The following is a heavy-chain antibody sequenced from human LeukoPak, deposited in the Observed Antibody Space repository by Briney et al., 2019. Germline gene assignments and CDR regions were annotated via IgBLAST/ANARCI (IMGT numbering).Heavy chain of an antibody. D-gene: IGHD3-9*01. J-gene: IGHJ5*02. CDR2: VSSCNGDT. V-gene: IGHV1-18*01. CDR3: AKDWHILTGRNCFDP. CDR1: GYIFNNYG. Sequence: ASVRVSCKASGYIFNNYGISWVRQAPGQGLEWMGWVSSCNGDTNYAQRFQGRVTMSADTSTSTAYMELRSLRFDDTAIYYCAKDWHILTGRNCFDPWGQGTLVTVSS.